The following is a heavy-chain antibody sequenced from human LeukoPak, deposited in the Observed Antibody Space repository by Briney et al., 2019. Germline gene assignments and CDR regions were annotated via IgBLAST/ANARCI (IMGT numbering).Heavy chain of an antibody. CDR2: IIPILGIA. CDR1: GGTFSSYA. V-gene: IGHV1-69*04. J-gene: IGHJ4*02. Sequence: SVKVSCKASGGTFSSYAISWVRQAPGQGLEWMGRIIPILGIANYAQKFQGRVTITADKSTSTAYMELSSLRSDDTAVYYCARGAVKWIQSIGDYWGQGTLVTVSS. CDR3: ARGAVKWIQSIGDY. D-gene: IGHD5-18*01.